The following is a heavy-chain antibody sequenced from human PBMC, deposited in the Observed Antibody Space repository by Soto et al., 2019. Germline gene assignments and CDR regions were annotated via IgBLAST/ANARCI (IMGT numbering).Heavy chain of an antibody. D-gene: IGHD3-22*01. CDR1: GGSISSYY. CDR3: ARGSYYYDSSGYYYSYYFDY. V-gene: IGHV4-59*01. CDR2: IYYSGST. J-gene: IGHJ4*02. Sequence: SETLSLTCTVSGGSISSYYWSWIRQPPGKGLEWIGYIYYSGSTNYNPSLKSRVTISVDTSKNQFSLKLSSVTAADTAVYYCARGSYYYDSSGYYYSYYFDYWGQGTLVTVAS.